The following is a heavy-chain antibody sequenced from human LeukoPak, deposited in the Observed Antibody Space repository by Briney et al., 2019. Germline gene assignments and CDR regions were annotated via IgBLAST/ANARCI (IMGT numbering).Heavy chain of an antibody. CDR3: AKDLSSGSRRAS. D-gene: IGHD6-19*01. Sequence: PGGSRRLSCAAAGFTFSTYGMHWVRQAPGKGLEWVAVISYDGSNKYYADSVKGRFTISRYNSKNTLYLQMNSLRAEDTGVYYCAKDLSSGSRRASWGHGTLVTVSS. J-gene: IGHJ5*01. CDR1: GFTFSTYG. V-gene: IGHV3-30*18. CDR2: ISYDGSNK.